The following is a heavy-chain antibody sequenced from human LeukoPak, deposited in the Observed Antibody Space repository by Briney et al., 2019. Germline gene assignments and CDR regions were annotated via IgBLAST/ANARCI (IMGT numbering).Heavy chain of an antibody. CDR1: GYTLTELS. Sequence: ASVKVSCKVSGYTLTELSMHWVRQAPGKGLEWMGGFDPEDGETIYAQKFQGRVTMTEDTSTDTAYMELSSLRSEDTVVYYCATDSQQWLGSAFDIWGQGTMVTVSS. J-gene: IGHJ3*02. V-gene: IGHV1-24*01. CDR2: FDPEDGET. CDR3: ATDSQQWLGSAFDI. D-gene: IGHD6-19*01.